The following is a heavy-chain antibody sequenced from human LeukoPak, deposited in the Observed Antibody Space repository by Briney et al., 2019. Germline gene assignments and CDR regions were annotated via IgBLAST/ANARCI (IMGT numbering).Heavy chain of an antibody. CDR3: ARGDCSGGSCYLSLTAIDY. Sequence: PGGSLRLSCAASGFTFSRYSMNWVRQAPGKGLEWVSYISASSNTIYYADSVKGRFTISRDNAKNSLYLQMNSLRAEDTAVYYCARGDCSGGSCYLSLTAIDYWGQGTLVTVSS. CDR1: GFTFSRYS. D-gene: IGHD2-15*01. CDR2: ISASSNTI. J-gene: IGHJ4*02. V-gene: IGHV3-48*01.